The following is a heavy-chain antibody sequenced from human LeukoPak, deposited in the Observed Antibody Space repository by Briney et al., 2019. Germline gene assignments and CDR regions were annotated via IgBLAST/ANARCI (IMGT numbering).Heavy chain of an antibody. D-gene: IGHD5-24*01. J-gene: IGHJ4*02. CDR2: IYYSGST. V-gene: IGHV4-59*01. CDR3: AGDKNGYNSYFDY. Sequence: RPSETLSLTWTLSGGSMSTYYWSWSRQPPGKGLEWIGYIYYSGSTNYNPSLKSPVTISVDTSKNQFSLKLSSVTAADTAVYYCAGDKNGYNSYFDYWGQGTLVTVSS. CDR1: GGSMSTYY.